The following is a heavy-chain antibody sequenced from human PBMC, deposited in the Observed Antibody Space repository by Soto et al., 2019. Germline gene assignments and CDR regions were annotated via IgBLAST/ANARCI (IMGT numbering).Heavy chain of an antibody. Sequence: ASVKVSCKASGYTFTSYYMHWVRQAPGQGLEWMGIINPSGGSTSYAQKFQGRVTMTRDTSTSTVYMELSSLRSEDTAVYYCARDLAHGCSSTSCYTFDYWGQGTLVTVSS. CDR2: INPSGGST. V-gene: IGHV1-46*01. CDR3: ARDLAHGCSSTSCYTFDY. CDR1: GYTFTSYY. D-gene: IGHD2-2*01. J-gene: IGHJ4*02.